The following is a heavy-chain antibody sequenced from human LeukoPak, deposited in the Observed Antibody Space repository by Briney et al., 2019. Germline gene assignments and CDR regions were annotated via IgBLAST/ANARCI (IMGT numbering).Heavy chain of an antibody. CDR2: IYPGDSDT. CDR1: GYSFTSYW. Sequence: MPGESLKISCKGSGYSFTSYWIGWVRQMPGKGLEWLVIIYPGDSDTSYSPSFQGQVTISADTSISTAYLQWRSLNASDTAMYYCARQKGPAGDDAFDIWGQGTMVTVSS. J-gene: IGHJ3*02. CDR3: ARQKGPAGDDAFDI. D-gene: IGHD3-10*01. V-gene: IGHV5-51*01.